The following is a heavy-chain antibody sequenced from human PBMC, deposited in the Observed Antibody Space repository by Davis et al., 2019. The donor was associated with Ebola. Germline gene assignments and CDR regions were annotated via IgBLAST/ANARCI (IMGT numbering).Heavy chain of an antibody. J-gene: IGHJ4*02. V-gene: IGHV3-74*01. CDR1: GFTFNNYW. CDR2: INNDGSWI. CDR3: ARGGMITIIVVPHDY. Sequence: GESLKISCAASGFTFNNYWMHWVRQAPGKGPVWVSRINNDGSWISYADSVKGRFTISRDNAKNSLFLQMNSLRAEDTAVYYCARGGMITIIVVPHDYWGQGTLVTVSS. D-gene: IGHD3-22*01.